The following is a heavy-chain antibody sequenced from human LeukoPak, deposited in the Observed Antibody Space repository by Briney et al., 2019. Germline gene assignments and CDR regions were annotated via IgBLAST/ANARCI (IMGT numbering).Heavy chain of an antibody. D-gene: IGHD3-3*02. CDR3: ARHYYFDY. Sequence: GGSLRLSCAAFGFTFSSYWMSWVRQAPGKGLEWVANIKQDGSEKYYVDAVKGGFTISRDNAKISLYLQMNSLRAEDTPMYYCARHYYFDYWGQGTLVTVSS. V-gene: IGHV3-7*01. CDR2: IKQDGSEK. J-gene: IGHJ4*02. CDR1: GFTFSSYW.